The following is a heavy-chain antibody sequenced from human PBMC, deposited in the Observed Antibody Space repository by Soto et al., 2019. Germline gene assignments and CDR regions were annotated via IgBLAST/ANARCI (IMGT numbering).Heavy chain of an antibody. D-gene: IGHD1-20*01. Sequence: LRLSCTASGFTFGDYAMSWVRQAPGKGLEWVGFIRSKAYGGTTEYAASVKGRFTISRDDSKSIAYLQMNSLKTEDTAVYYCTRDPLNNWNSYYYYGMDVWGQGTTVTV. V-gene: IGHV3-49*04. CDR2: IRSKAYGGTT. CDR3: TRDPLNNWNSYYYYGMDV. CDR1: GFTFGDYA. J-gene: IGHJ6*02.